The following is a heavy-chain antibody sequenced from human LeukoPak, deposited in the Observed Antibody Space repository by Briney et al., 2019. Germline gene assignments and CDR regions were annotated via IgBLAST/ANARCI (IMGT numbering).Heavy chain of an antibody. CDR3: ASRYCSGGSCYPDWFDP. D-gene: IGHD2-15*01. V-gene: IGHV4-39*07. Sequence: PSETLSLTCTVSGGSISSSSYYWGWIRQPPGKGLEWIGSIYYSGSTYYNPSLKSRVTISVDTSKNQFSLKLSSVTAADTAVYYCASRYCSGGSCYPDWFDPWGQGTLVTVSS. J-gene: IGHJ5*02. CDR2: IYYSGST. CDR1: GGSISSSSYY.